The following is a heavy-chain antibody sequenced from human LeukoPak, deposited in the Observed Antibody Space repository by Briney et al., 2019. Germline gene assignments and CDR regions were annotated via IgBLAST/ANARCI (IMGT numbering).Heavy chain of an antibody. Sequence: PSETLSLTCTVSDGSISSYYWSWIRQPPGKGLEWIGYIYYSGSTYYNPSLKSRVTISVDTSKNQFSLKLSSVTAADTAVYYCARPVRFLEWLYGPTFDYWGQGTLVTVSS. D-gene: IGHD3-3*01. J-gene: IGHJ4*02. CDR2: IYYSGST. CDR1: DGSISSYY. V-gene: IGHV4-59*04. CDR3: ARPVRFLEWLYGPTFDY.